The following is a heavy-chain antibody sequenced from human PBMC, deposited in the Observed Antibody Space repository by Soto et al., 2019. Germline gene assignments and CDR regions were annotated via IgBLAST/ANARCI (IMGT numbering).Heavy chain of an antibody. CDR3: AREKADCSSTSCYLSSFDY. J-gene: IGHJ4*02. D-gene: IGHD2-2*01. CDR1: GGTFSSYA. V-gene: IGHV1-69*13. CDR2: IIPIFGTA. Sequence: SVKVSCKASGGTFSSYAISWVRQAPGQGLEWMGGIIPIFGTANYAQKFQGRVTITADESTSTAYMELSRLRSEDTAVYYCAREKADCSSTSCYLSSFDYWGQGTLVTVSS.